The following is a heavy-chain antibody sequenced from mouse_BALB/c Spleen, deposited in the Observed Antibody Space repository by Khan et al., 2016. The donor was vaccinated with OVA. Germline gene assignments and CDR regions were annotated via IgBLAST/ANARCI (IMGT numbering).Heavy chain of an antibody. J-gene: IGHJ3*01. Sequence: VQLQESGAELARPGASVKLSCKASGYTFSDYYINWVKQRTGQGLEWIGEISPGSGDTYYNEQLKGKATLTADKSSSTAYMQLSSLTSEASAVYFGARMNYFGYTFAYWGQGTLVTVSA. CDR3: ARMNYFGYTFAY. CDR2: ISPGSGDT. CDR1: GYTFSDYY. D-gene: IGHD1-2*01. V-gene: IGHV1-77*01.